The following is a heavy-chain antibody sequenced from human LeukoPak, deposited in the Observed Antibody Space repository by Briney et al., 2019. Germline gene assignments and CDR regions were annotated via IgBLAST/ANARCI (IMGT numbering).Heavy chain of an antibody. Sequence: SGPTLVNPTQTLTLTCTFSGFSLTSDGVAVGWIRQPPGEALEWLALIYWNDGKFYSPSLESRLTITKDTSRNQVVLTMTNMDPMDTATYFCAHKGYCSDTICRYSDYWGQGTLVTVSS. CDR3: AHKGYCSDTICRYSDY. D-gene: IGHD2-2*01. V-gene: IGHV2-5*01. CDR1: GFSLTSDGVA. J-gene: IGHJ4*02. CDR2: IYWNDGK.